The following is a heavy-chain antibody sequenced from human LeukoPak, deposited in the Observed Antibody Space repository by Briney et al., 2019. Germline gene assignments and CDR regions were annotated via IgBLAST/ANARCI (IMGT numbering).Heavy chain of an antibody. V-gene: IGHV3-15*01. CDR1: GFTFSNAW. D-gene: IGHD4-17*01. CDR2: IKSKTDGGTT. CDR3: AKADYGDYRGNWFDP. Sequence: GGSLRLSCAASGFTFSNAWMSWVRQAPGKGLEWVGRIKSKTDGGTTDYAAPVKGRFTISRDNSKNTLYLQMNSLRAEDTAVYYCAKADYGDYRGNWFDPWGQGTLVTVSS. J-gene: IGHJ5*02.